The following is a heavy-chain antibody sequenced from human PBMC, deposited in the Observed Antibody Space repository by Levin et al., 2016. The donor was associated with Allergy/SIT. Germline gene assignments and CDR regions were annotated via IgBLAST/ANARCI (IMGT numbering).Heavy chain of an antibody. CDR2: IYYSGST. D-gene: IGHD2-15*01. Sequence: WIRQPPGKGLEWIGDIYYSGSTNYNPSLRSRVTISIDTSRNQFSLRLTSVTSADTAVYYCARDRYCSGGSCYAFPSRDFDFWGRGTLVTVSS. J-gene: IGHJ2*01. CDR3: ARDRYCSGGSCYAFPSRDFDF. V-gene: IGHV4-59*01.